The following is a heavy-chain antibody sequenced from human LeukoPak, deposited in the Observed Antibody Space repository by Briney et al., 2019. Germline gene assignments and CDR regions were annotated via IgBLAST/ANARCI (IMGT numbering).Heavy chain of an antibody. D-gene: IGHD6-6*01. CDR1: GGSISSYY. J-gene: IGHJ5*02. Sequence: SETLSLTCTVSGGSISSYYWSWIRQPPGKGLEWIGYIYYSGSTNYNPSPKSRVTISVDTSKNQFSLKLSSVTAADTAVYYCARATSNSYNWFDPWGQGTLVTVSS. CDR2: IYYSGST. V-gene: IGHV4-59*08. CDR3: ARATSNSYNWFDP.